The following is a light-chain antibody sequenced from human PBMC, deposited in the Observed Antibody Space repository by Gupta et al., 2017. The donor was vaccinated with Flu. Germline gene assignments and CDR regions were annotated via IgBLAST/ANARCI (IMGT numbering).Light chain of an antibody. V-gene: IGLV3-1*01. J-gene: IGLJ2*01. CDR1: KLGDKY. Sequence: SYELTQPPSVSVSPVQTASITCSGDKLGDKYACWYQQKPGQSPVLVIYQDSKRPSGIPERFSGSNSGNTATLTISGTQASDEADYYCQAWDSSIVVFGGGTKLTVL. CDR3: QAWDSSIVV. CDR2: QDS.